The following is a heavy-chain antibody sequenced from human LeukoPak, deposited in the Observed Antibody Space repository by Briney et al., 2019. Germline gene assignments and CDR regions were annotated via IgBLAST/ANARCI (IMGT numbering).Heavy chain of an antibody. CDR3: ARGHDGVVGWFAP. CDR2: IYHSGST. Sequence: SETLSLTCAVSGGSISSGGYSWSWIRQPPGKGLEWIGYIYHSGSTYYNPSLKSRVTISVDTSKNQFSLRVTSVTAADTAVYYCARGHDGVVGWFAPWGRGTLVTVSS. J-gene: IGHJ5*02. CDR1: GGSISSGGYS. V-gene: IGHV4-30-2*01. D-gene: IGHD2-15*01.